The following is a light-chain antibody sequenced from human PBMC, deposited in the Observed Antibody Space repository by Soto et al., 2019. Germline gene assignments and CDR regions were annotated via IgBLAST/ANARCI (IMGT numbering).Light chain of an antibody. J-gene: IGKJ1*01. CDR2: DVS. V-gene: IGKV3-15*01. Sequence: EIVMTQSPATLSVSPGERATLSCRASQGVSSNLAWYQQKPGQAPRLLIYDVSTRATGVPARFSGGGSGTEFTLTISSLQSEDFAAYYCQQYNKWPKTFGQGTKVEIK. CDR1: QGVSSN. CDR3: QQYNKWPKT.